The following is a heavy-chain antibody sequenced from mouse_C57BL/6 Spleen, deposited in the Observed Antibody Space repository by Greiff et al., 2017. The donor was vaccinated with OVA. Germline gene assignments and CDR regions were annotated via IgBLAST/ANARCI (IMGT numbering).Heavy chain of an antibody. CDR3: ARSGYGSSYGWYFDV. J-gene: IGHJ1*03. CDR1: GYTFTSYW. CDR2: IYPGSGST. D-gene: IGHD1-1*01. Sequence: QVQLQQPGAELVKPGASVKMSCKASGYTFTSYWITWVKQRPGQGLEWIGDIYPGSGSTNYNEKFKSKATLTVDTSSSPAYMQLSSLTSEDSAVYYCARSGYGSSYGWYFDVWGTGTTVTVSS. V-gene: IGHV1-55*01.